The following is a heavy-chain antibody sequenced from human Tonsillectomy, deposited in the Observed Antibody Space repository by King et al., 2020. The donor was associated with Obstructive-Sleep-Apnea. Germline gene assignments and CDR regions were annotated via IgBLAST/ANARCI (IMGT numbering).Heavy chain of an antibody. CDR1: GGSVSSSSYY. Sequence: QLQESGPGLVKPSETLSLTCTVSGGSVSSSSYYWSWIRQPPGKGLEWIGSVYYSGSTYYNPSLKSRVTISVDTSKNQFSLKLSSVTAADTAVYYCAREGRWLQFRGDDYWVQGILVTVSS. V-gene: IGHV4-39*07. CDR2: VYYSGST. J-gene: IGHJ4*02. CDR3: AREGRWLQFRGDDY. D-gene: IGHD5-24*01.